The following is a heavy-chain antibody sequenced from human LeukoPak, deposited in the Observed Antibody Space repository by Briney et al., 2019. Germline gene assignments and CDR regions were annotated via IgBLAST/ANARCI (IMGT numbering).Heavy chain of an antibody. CDR1: GYTFTGYY. J-gene: IGHJ4*02. CDR2: INPNSGGT. CDR3: ARTKPRVLRYFDWLSSFDY. D-gene: IGHD3-9*01. Sequence: ASVKVSCKASGYTFTGYYMHWVRQAPGQGLEWMGWINPNSGGTNYAQKFQGRVTMTRDTSISTAYMELSRLRSDDTAVYYCARTKPRVLRYFDWLSSFDYWGQGTLVTVSS. V-gene: IGHV1-2*02.